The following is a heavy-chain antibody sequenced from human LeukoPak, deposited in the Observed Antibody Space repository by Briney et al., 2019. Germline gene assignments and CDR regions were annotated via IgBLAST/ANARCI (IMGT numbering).Heavy chain of an antibody. Sequence: GGSLRLSCAASGFIFDDYAMHWVRHAPGKGLEWVSGISWNSESTAYADSVKGRFTISRDNAKNSLYLQMNSLRAEDTALYYCAKDAGNYFDYWGQGTLVTVSS. J-gene: IGHJ4*02. CDR2: ISWNSEST. V-gene: IGHV3-9*01. CDR3: AKDAGNYFDY. CDR1: GFIFDDYA.